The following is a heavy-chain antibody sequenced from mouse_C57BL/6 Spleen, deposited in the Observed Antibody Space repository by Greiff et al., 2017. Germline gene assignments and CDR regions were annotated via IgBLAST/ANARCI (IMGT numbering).Heavy chain of an antibody. CDR2: IYPGDGDT. Sequence: QVHVKQSGAELVKPGASVKISCKASGYAFSSYWMNWVKQRPGKGLEWIGQIYPGDGDTNYNGKFKGKATLTADKSSSTAYMQLSSLTSEDSAVYFCAVGDYGIFDYWGQGTTLTVSS. CDR3: AVGDYGIFDY. CDR1: GYAFSSYW. V-gene: IGHV1-80*01. D-gene: IGHD2-4*01. J-gene: IGHJ2*01.